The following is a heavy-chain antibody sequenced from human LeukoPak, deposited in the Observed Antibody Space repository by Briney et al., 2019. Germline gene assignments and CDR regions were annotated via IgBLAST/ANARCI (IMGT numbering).Heavy chain of an antibody. J-gene: IGHJ3*02. V-gene: IGHV1-69*01. CDR2: IIPIFGTA. CDR1: GGTFSSYA. D-gene: IGHD3-10*01. CDR3: ARDSPVLLWFGESPDAFDI. Sequence: SVKVSCKASGGTFSSYAISWVRQAPGQGLEWMGGIIPIFGTANYAQKFQGRVTITADESTSIAYMELSSLRSEDTAVYYCARDSPVLLWFGESPDAFDIWGQGTMVTVSS.